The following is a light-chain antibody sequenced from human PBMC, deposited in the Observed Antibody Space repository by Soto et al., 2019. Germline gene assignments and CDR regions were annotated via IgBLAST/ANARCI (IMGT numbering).Light chain of an antibody. CDR1: QSITNW. V-gene: IGKV1-5*03. CDR2: KAS. CDR3: QRYNSYPVT. Sequence: DIQMTQSPSTLSASVGDRVTITCRASQSITNWLAWYQQKPGKAPKFLIYKASNLESGVPSRFSGSGSGTEFTLTISSLQPDDFATYYCQRYNSYPVTFGGGTKVDIK. J-gene: IGKJ4*01.